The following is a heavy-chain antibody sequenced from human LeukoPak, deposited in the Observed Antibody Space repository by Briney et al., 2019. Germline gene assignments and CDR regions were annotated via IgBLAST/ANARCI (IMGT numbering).Heavy chain of an antibody. V-gene: IGHV4-59*01. CDR3: ARDSRSYYPLHDGFDI. CDR2: IYYDGSS. Sequence: SETLSLTCTVSGVSISSYYWSWIRQPPGKGLEWIGYIYYDGSSNYNPSLKSRITISVDTSKNQFSLNLNSVTAADTAVYYCARDSRSYYPLHDGFDIWGQGTMVTVSS. CDR1: GVSISSYY. J-gene: IGHJ3*02. D-gene: IGHD3-22*01.